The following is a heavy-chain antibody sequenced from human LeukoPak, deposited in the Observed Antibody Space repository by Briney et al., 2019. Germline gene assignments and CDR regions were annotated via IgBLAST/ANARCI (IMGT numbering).Heavy chain of an antibody. Sequence: SETLSLTCTVSGGSISSGDYYWSWIRQPPGKGLEWIGYIYYSGSTNYNPSLKSRVTISVDTSKNQFPLKLSSVTAADTAVYYCARRDSSGWSYFDYWGQGTLVTVSS. D-gene: IGHD6-19*01. CDR2: IYYSGST. CDR1: GGSISSGDYY. V-gene: IGHV4-30-4*08. J-gene: IGHJ4*02. CDR3: ARRDSSGWSYFDY.